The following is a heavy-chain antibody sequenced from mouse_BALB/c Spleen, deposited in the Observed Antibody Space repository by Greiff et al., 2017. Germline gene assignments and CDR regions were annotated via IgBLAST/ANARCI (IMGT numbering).Heavy chain of an antibody. CDR1: GFTFSSYG. J-gene: IGHJ2*01. Sequence: EVQRVESGGDLVKPGGSLKLSCAASGFTFSSYGMSWVRQTPDKRLEWVATISSGGSYTYYPDSVKGRFTISRDNAKNTLYLQMSSLKSEDTAMYYCARHADYDSSSNYFDYWGQGTTLTVSS. CDR2: ISSGGSYT. CDR3: ARHADYDSSSNYFDY. V-gene: IGHV5-6*01. D-gene: IGHD1-1*01.